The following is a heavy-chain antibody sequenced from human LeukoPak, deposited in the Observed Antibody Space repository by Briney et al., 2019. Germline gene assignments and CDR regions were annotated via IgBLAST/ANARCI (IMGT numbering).Heavy chain of an antibody. J-gene: IGHJ5*02. CDR3: ASSHDYGVTYHH. D-gene: IGHD4-17*01. V-gene: IGHV4-38-2*02. CDR1: GYSITNVFY. Sequence: PSETLSLTCTVSGYSITNVFYWGWIRQPPGKGLEWIGSFYHTGSTYSNPSLKSRVSLSVDTSKSQFSLNLNSVTAADTAVYYCASSHDYGVTYHHWGQGTLVTVSS. CDR2: FYHTGST.